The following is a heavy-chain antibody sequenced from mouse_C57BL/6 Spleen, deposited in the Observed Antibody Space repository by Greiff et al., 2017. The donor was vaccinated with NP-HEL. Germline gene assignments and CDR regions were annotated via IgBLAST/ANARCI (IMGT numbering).Heavy chain of an antibody. J-gene: IGHJ4*01. CDR2: INPYNGGT. D-gene: IGHD2-12*01. V-gene: IGHV1-19*01. CDR3: ARRGDDAY. Sequence: VHVKQSGPVLVKPGASVKMSCKASGYTFTDYYMNWVKQSHGKSLEWIGVINPYNGGTSYNQKFQGKATLTVDKSSSTAYMELNSLTSEDSAVYYCARRGDDAYWGQGTSVTVSS. CDR1: GYTFTDYY.